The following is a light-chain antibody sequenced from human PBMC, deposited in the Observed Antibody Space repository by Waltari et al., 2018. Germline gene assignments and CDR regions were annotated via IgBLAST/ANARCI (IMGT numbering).Light chain of an antibody. CDR3: QQSYSTLRT. CDR1: QSISSY. J-gene: IGKJ4*01. Sequence: DIQMTQSPSSLSASVGDRVTITCPASQSISSYLNWYQQKPGKAPKLLIYAASRLQSGVPSRFSGSGSGTDFTLTISSLQPEDFATYYCQQSYSTLRTFGGGTKVEIK. V-gene: IGKV1-39*01. CDR2: AAS.